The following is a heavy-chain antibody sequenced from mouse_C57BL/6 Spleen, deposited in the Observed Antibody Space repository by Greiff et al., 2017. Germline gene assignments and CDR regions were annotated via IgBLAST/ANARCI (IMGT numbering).Heavy chain of an antibody. CDR3: ARRRGDDYAMDY. J-gene: IGHJ4*01. CDR1: GYAFSSYW. CDR2: IYPGDGDT. V-gene: IGHV1-80*01. Sequence: VQLQQSGAELVKPGASVKISCKASGYAFSSYWMNWVKQRPGKGLEWIGQIYPGDGDTNYNGKFKGKATLTADKSSSTAYMQLSSLTSEDSAVYFCARRRGDDYAMDYWGQGTSVTVSS.